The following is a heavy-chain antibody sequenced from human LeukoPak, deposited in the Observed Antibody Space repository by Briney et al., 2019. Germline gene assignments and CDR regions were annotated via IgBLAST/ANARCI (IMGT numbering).Heavy chain of an antibody. CDR3: ARHYEFVVGGSSFDY. CDR1: GGSISSYY. D-gene: IGHD3-10*01. V-gene: IGHV4-59*08. CDR2: IYYSGST. J-gene: IGHJ4*02. Sequence: SETLSLTCTVSGGSISSYYWSWIRQPPGKGLEWIGYIYYSGSTNYNPSLKSRLTISLDTSNTQFSLKLSSVTAADTAIYYCARHYEFVVGGSSFDYWGRGTLVTVSS.